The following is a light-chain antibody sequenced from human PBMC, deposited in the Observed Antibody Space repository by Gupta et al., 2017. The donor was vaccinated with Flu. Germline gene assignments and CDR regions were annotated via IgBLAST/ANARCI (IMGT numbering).Light chain of an antibody. J-gene: IGKJ4*01. CDR2: LGS. V-gene: IGKV2-28*01. CDR1: NY. Sequence: NYLDWYLQKPGQSLQLLIYLGSNRASGVPDRFSGSGSGTEDVGVYYCMQALQTPLTFGGGTKVEIK. CDR3: MQALQTPLT.